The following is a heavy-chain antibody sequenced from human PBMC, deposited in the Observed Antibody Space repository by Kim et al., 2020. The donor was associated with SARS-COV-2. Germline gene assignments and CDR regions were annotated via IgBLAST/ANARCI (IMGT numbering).Heavy chain of an antibody. D-gene: IGHD4-4*01. Sequence: GGSLRLSCAASGFSIDEFAMHWVRQAPGKGLESVSLISGCGVTFYAESLKGRFTISRDNSKNSLYLQMNSLRAEDTAVYYCARGPSIYTNYKFDSWGQGT. J-gene: IGHJ4*02. CDR2: ISGCGVT. CDR3: ARGPSIYTNYKFDS. CDR1: GFSIDEFA. V-gene: IGHV3-43*02.